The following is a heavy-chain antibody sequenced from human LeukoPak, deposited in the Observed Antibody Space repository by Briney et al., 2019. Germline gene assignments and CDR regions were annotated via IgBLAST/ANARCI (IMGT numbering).Heavy chain of an antibody. CDR1: GGTFSSYA. CDR2: IIPILGIA. J-gene: IGHJ4*02. Sequence: GASVKVSCKASGGTFSSYAISWVRQAPGQGLEWMGRIIPILGIANYAQKFQGRVTITADKSTSTAYTELSSLRSEDTAVYYCARDGGYSSGWYSSFDYWGQGTLVTVSS. V-gene: IGHV1-69*04. CDR3: ARDGGYSSGWYSSFDY. D-gene: IGHD6-19*01.